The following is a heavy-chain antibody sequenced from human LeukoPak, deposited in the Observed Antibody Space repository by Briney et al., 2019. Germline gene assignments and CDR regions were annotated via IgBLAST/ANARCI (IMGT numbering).Heavy chain of an antibody. V-gene: IGHV3-48*03. CDR1: GFTFSSYE. CDR2: ISSSGSTI. Sequence: GGSLRLSCAASGFTFSSYEMNWVRQAPGKGLEWVSYISSSGSTIYYADSVKGRFTISRDNAKNSLYLQTNSLRAEDTAVYYCARSFFVDSSGWYYGGAFDIWGQGTMVTVSS. CDR3: ARSFFVDSSGWYYGGAFDI. J-gene: IGHJ3*02. D-gene: IGHD6-19*01.